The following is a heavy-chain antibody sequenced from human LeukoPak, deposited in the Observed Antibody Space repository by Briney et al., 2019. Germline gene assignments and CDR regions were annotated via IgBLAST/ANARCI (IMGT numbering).Heavy chain of an antibody. CDR3: ARVHAWIQLWYLKDPHWYFDL. D-gene: IGHD5-18*01. CDR2: INHSGST. J-gene: IGHJ2*01. Sequence: SETLSLTCAVYGGSFSGYYWSWIRQPPGKGLEWIGEINHSGSTNYNPSLKSRVTTSVDTSKNQFSLKLSSVTAADTAVYYCARVHAWIQLWYLKDPHWYFDLWGRGTLVTVSS. CDR1: GGSFSGYY. V-gene: IGHV4-34*01.